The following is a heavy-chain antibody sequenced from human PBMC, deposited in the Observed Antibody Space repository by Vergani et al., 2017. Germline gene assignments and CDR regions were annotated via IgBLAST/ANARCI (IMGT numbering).Heavy chain of an antibody. CDR3: ARDKVDYGGNSQVHYYDGMDV. J-gene: IGHJ6*02. CDR2: INPSGGST. V-gene: IGHV1-46*03. CDR1: GYTFTSYY. Sequence: QVQLVQSGAEVKKPGASVKVSCKASGYTFTSYYMHWVRPAPGQGLEWMGIINPSGGSTSYAQQFQGRVTMTRDTSTSTVYMELSSLRSEDTAVDYCARDKVDYGGNSQVHYYDGMDVWGQGTTVTVSS. D-gene: IGHD4-23*01.